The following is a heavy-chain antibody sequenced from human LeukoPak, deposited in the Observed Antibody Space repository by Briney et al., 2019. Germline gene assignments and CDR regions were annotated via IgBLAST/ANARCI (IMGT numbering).Heavy chain of an antibody. J-gene: IGHJ6*02. CDR1: GSTFSSYA. CDR2: ISYDGSNK. V-gene: IGHV3-30*04. Sequence: AGGSLRLSCAASGSTFSSYAMHWVRQAPGKGLEWVAVISYDGSNKYYADSVKGRFTISRDNSKNTLYLQMNSLRAEDTAVYYCARGLTEAAAGIFYYYYGMDVWGQGTTVTVSS. D-gene: IGHD6-13*01. CDR3: ARGLTEAAAGIFYYYYGMDV.